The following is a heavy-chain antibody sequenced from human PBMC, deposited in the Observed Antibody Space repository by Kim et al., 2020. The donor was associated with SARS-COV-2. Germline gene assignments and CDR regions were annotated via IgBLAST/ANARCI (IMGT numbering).Heavy chain of an antibody. J-gene: IGHJ4*02. V-gene: IGHV3-66*01. D-gene: IGHD3-22*01. CDR3: ARVLYSSGYLFDY. Sequence: YADSMKGRFTISRDNSKNTLYLQMNSLRAEDTAMYYCARVLYSSGYLFDYWGQGTLVTVSS.